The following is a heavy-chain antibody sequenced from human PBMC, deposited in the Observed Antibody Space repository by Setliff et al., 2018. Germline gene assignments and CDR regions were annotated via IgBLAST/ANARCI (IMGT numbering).Heavy chain of an antibody. CDR3: ARDGVSYAMDV. CDR1: GFSFSDYY. CDR2: ISGSGITI. Sequence: PGGSLRLSCAASGFSFSDYYMSWVRQAPGKGLEWLSKISGSGITIFYADSVRGRFAISRDNAKNSLYLQMNNLRAEDTALYSCARDGVSYAMDVWGHGTTVTVSS. V-gene: IGHV3-11*04. J-gene: IGHJ6*02.